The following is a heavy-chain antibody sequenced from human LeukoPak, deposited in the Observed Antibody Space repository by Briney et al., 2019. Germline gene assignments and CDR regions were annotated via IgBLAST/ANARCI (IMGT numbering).Heavy chain of an antibody. Sequence: SETLSLTCAVYGGSFSGYYWSWIRQPPGKGLEWIGEINHSGSTNYNPSLKSRVTISVDTSKDQFSLKLSSVTAADTAVYYCARGTVQLERRRPYFFYFDYWGQGTLVTVSS. CDR3: ARGTVQLERRRPYFFYFDY. D-gene: IGHD1-1*01. CDR2: INHSGST. CDR1: GGSFSGYY. J-gene: IGHJ4*02. V-gene: IGHV4-34*01.